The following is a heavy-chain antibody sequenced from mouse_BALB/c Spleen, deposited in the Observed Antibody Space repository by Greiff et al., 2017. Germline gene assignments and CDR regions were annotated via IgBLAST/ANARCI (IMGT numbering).Heavy chain of an antibody. CDR2: ISSGGGST. V-gene: IGHV5-12-1*01. Sequence: EVQLVESGGGLVKPGGSLKLSCAASGFAFSSYDMSWVRQTPEKRLEWVAYISSGGGSTYYPDTVKGRFTISRDNAKNTLYLQMSSLKSEDTAMYCCTRHYYGSSYGWFAYWGQGTLVTVSA. CDR3: TRHYYGSSYGWFAY. J-gene: IGHJ3*01. CDR1: GFAFSSYD. D-gene: IGHD1-1*01.